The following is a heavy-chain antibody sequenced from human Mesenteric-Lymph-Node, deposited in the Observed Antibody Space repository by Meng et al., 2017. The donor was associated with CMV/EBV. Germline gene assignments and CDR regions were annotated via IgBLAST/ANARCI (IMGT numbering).Heavy chain of an antibody. J-gene: IGHJ4*02. V-gene: IGHV1-2*06. CDR3: ARGVAAANNNWFDY. CDR2: INPKSGGT. Sequence: KACGYTFIDYYIRWVRQAPGKGLEWMGRINPKSGGTNSAQKFQGRVTMTSDTSISTAYMELSGLRSDDTAVYYCARGVAAANNNWFDYWGQGTLVTVSS. CDR1: GYTFIDYY. D-gene: IGHD6-13*01.